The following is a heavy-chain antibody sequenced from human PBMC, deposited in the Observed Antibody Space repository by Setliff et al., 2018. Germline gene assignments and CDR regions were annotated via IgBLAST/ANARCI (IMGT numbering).Heavy chain of an antibody. CDR3: ARENGYCSGGACYFMFDY. V-gene: IGHV4-59*01. J-gene: IGHJ4*02. CDR2: IYYSGST. D-gene: IGHD2-15*01. CDR1: RGSISSYY. Sequence: PSETLSLTCTLSRGSISSYYWSWIRQHPGKGLGWHGYIYYSGSTNYNPSLKSRVTISVDTSKNQFSLKLSSVTAADTAMYYCARENGYCSGGACYFMFDYWGQGTLVTVS.